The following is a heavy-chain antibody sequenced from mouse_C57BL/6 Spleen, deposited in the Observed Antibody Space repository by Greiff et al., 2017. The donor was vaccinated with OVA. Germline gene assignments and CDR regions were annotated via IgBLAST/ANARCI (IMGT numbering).Heavy chain of an antibody. D-gene: IGHD3-2*02. CDR3: ASLGGQLRPLDY. CDR2: IYPGSGST. Sequence: QVQLQQPGAELVKPGASVKMSCKASGYTFTSYWITWVKQRPGQGLEWIGDIYPGSGSTNYNEKFKSKATLTVDTSASTAYMQLSSLTSEDAAVDYCASLGGQLRPLDYWGQGTTLTVSS. CDR1: GYTFTSYW. J-gene: IGHJ2*01. V-gene: IGHV1-55*01.